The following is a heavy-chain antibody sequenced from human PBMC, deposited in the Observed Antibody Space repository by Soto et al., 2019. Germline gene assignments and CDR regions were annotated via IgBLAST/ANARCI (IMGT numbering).Heavy chain of an antibody. CDR2: ISGSGGST. CDR1: GFTFSSYA. Sequence: EVQLLESGGGLVQPGGSLRLSCAASGFTFSSYAMSWVRQAPGKGLEWVSAISGSGGSTYYADSVKGRFTISRDNSKNTLYLQMNSLRAEDTAVYYCAKSKRYKQWLVMAANDYWGQGTLVTVSS. D-gene: IGHD6-19*01. J-gene: IGHJ4*02. V-gene: IGHV3-23*01. CDR3: AKSKRYKQWLVMAANDY.